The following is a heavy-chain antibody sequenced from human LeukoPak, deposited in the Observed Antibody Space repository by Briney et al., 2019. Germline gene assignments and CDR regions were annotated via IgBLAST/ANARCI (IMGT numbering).Heavy chain of an antibody. CDR2: ISSDGSNK. D-gene: IGHD4-17*01. CDR3: ASVVTTTFDY. V-gene: IGHV3-30*03. Sequence: PGGSLRLSCAASGFTFYGMHWVRQAPGKGLEWVALISSDGSNKYYADSVKGRFTISRDNSKNTLYLQMNSLRAEDTAVYYCASVVTTTFDYWGQGALVTVSS. J-gene: IGHJ4*02. CDR1: GFTFYG.